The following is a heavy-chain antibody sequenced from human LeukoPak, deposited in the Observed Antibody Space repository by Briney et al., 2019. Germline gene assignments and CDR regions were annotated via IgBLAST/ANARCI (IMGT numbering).Heavy chain of an antibody. CDR3: ARWTGVIDS. J-gene: IGHJ4*02. Sequence: PGGSLRLSCVGSGFTFENYWMHWVRQAPGKGPEWVANIKQDGSLEHYMDSVKGRFTISRDNANSSLILQMDSLRAEDTAVYYCARWTGVIDSWGQGPLVTVSS. D-gene: IGHD2-21*01. V-gene: IGHV3-7*01. CDR2: IKQDGSLE. CDR1: GFTFENYW.